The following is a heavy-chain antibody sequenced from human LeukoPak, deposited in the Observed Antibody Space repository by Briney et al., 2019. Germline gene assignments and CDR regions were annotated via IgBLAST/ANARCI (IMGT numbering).Heavy chain of an antibody. CDR3: ARDLGYCTNGVCHTRFDY. CDR2: INHSGST. V-gene: IGHV4-34*01. J-gene: IGHJ4*02. D-gene: IGHD2-8*01. Sequence: SETLSLTCAVYGGSFSGYYWSWIRQPPGKGLEWIGEINHSGSTNYDPPLKSRVTISVDTSKNQFSLKLSSVTAADTAVYYCARDLGYCTNGVCHTRFDYWGQGTLVAVSS. CDR1: GGSFSGYY.